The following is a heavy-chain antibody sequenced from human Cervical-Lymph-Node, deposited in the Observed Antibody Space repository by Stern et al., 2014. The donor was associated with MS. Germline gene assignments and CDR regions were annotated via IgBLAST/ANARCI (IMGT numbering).Heavy chain of an antibody. Sequence: VQLVESGPGLVKPSETLSLTCTVSGASVSNEAYYWSWFRQPPGKGLEWIGYIYHSGSTSYNPSLKSRVTMSVDTSKNQFSLRLNSVTAADTALYYCARQVRDWGQGTLVTVSS. V-gene: IGHV4-61*08. CDR3: ARQVRD. CDR1: GASVSNEAYY. J-gene: IGHJ4*02. CDR2: IYHSGST.